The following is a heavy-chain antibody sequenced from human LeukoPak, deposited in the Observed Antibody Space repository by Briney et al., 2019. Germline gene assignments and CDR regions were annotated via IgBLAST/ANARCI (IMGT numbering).Heavy chain of an antibody. CDR2: IIPIFGTA. J-gene: IGHJ4*02. CDR1: GGTFSSYA. Sequence: ASVKVSCKASGGTFSSYAISWVRQAPGQGLEWMGGIIPIFGTANYAQKFQGRVTITADESTSTAYMELSSLRSEDTAVYYCARGGTKQLWSASDYWSQGTLVTVSS. V-gene: IGHV1-69*01. D-gene: IGHD5-18*01. CDR3: ARGGTKQLWSASDY.